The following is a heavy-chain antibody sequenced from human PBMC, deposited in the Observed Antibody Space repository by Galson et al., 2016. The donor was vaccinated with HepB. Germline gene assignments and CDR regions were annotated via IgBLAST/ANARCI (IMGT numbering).Heavy chain of an antibody. CDR3: ARDREYNFWSGYYPLKFFDY. Sequence: SLRLSCAASGFTFSSYGMHWVRQVPGKGLEWVAIIWYDGSHKFYLDSVKGRFTISRDNSKSTLYLQMNSLRAEDTAVYYCARDREYNFWSGYYPLKFFDYWGQGTLATVSS. J-gene: IGHJ4*02. CDR2: IWYDGSHK. V-gene: IGHV3-33*01. CDR1: GFTFSSYG. D-gene: IGHD3-3*01.